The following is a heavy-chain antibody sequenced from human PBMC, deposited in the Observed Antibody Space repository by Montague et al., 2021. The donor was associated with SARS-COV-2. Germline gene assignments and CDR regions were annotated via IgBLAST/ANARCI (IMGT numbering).Heavy chain of an antibody. CDR2: CHLRPKRNY. D-gene: IGHD3-16*01. Sequence: CAISGDSDGGEEARRSSEEQTSERQLQWQLGCHLRPKRNYDYAASVAGRVTVNPDTSKNQVSLELRSVTPEDTAVYYCSRIAFAVIPHWGQGTLVTVSS. CDR1: GDSDGGEEAR. J-gene: IGHJ4*02. CDR3: SRIAFAVIPH. V-gene: IGHV6-1*01.